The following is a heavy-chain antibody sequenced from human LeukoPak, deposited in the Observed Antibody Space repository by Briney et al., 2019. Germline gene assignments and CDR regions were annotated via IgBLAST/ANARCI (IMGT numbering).Heavy chain of an antibody. Sequence: GASVKVSCKASGGTFSSYAISWVRQAPGQGLEWMGRIIPILGIANYAQKFQGRVTITADESTSTAYMELSSLRSEDTAVYYCARDQGYGGNSGYFQHWGQGTLVTVSS. D-gene: IGHD4-23*01. CDR1: GGTFSSYA. J-gene: IGHJ1*01. CDR2: IIPILGIA. V-gene: IGHV1-69*04. CDR3: ARDQGYGGNSGYFQH.